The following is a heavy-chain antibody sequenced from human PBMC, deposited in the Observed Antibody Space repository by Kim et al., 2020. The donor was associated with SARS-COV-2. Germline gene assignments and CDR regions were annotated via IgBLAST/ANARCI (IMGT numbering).Heavy chain of an antibody. V-gene: IGHV3-74*01. CDR2: DASTT. J-gene: IGHJ4*02. CDR3: ARGDYYSY. D-gene: IGHD3-22*01. Sequence: DASTTRYVCSVKGLFTITRDTAKNTLYLQMNSLRAEDTAVYYCARGDYYSYWGQGTLVTVSS.